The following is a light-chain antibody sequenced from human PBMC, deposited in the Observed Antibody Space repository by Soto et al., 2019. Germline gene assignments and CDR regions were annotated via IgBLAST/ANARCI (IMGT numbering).Light chain of an antibody. V-gene: IGKV3-11*01. CDR3: QQRANWPPGT. CDR1: QSVSSN. CDR2: DAY. J-gene: IGKJ3*01. Sequence: EIVMTQSPATLSVSPGERATLSCRASQSVSSNLAWYQQKPGQAPRLLIYDAYTRATGIPARFSGSGSGTDFTLTISSLEPEDFAVYYCQQRANWPPGTFGPGTKVDIK.